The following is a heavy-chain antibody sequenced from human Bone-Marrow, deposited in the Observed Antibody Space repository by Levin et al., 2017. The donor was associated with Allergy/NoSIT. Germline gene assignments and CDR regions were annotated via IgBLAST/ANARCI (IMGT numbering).Heavy chain of an antibody. V-gene: IGHV3-30*04. Sequence: GGSLRLSCAASGFTFSASSMHWVRQTPAKGLEWLAVIAYDGRNKYYADSVRDRFTISRDNSRNTLYLQMNSLRPEDSAVYYCARGPGEREPQPVHYCFDSWGQGTLVTVSS. CDR2: IAYDGRNK. CDR1: GFTFSASS. D-gene: IGHD1-26*01. J-gene: IGHJ4*02. CDR3: ARGPGEREPQPVHYCFDS.